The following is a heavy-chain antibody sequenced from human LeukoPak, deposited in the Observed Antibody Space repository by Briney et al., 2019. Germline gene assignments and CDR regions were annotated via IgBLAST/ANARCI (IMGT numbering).Heavy chain of an antibody. CDR3: ARDGEDVVVPAATVYYGMDV. J-gene: IGHJ6*02. CDR1: GFTFSSYS. Sequence: PGGSLRLSCAASGFTFSSYSMNWVRQAPGKGLEWVSSISRSSSYIYYADSVKGRFTIARDNAKNSLYLQMNSLRVEDTAVYYCARDGEDVVVPAATVYYGMDVWGQGTTVTVFS. D-gene: IGHD2-2*01. V-gene: IGHV3-21*01. CDR2: ISRSSSYI.